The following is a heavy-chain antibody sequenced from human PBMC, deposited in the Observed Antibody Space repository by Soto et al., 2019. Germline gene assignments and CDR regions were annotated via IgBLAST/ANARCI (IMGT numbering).Heavy chain of an antibody. CDR2: INSDGSTI. CDR3: ARVDYGDYGWYFDL. D-gene: IGHD4-17*01. CDR1: GFTFGPFW. Sequence: GGSLRLSCAASGFTFGPFWMHWVRQAPGKGLVWLSHINSDGSTIVYADSVKGRFTISRDNAKNKLYLQMNSLRVEDTAVYYCARVDYGDYGWYFDLWGRGTLVTVS. V-gene: IGHV3-74*01. J-gene: IGHJ2*01.